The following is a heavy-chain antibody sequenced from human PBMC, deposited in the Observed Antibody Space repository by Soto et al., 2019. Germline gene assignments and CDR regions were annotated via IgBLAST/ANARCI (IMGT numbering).Heavy chain of an antibody. CDR1: GGSFSGYY. D-gene: IGHD3-10*01. CDR3: ARGPPPRPVHYYGSGSRLYYYYYMDV. V-gene: IGHV4-34*01. CDR2: INHSGST. J-gene: IGHJ6*03. Sequence: SETLSLTCAVYGGSFSGYYWSWIRQPPGKGLEWIGEINHSGSTNYNPSLKSRVTISVDTSKNQFSLKLSSVTAADTAVYYCARGPPPRPVHYYGSGSRLYYYYYMDVWGKGTTVTVSS.